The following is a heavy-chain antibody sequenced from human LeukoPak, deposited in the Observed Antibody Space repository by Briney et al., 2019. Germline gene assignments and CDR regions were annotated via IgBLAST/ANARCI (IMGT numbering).Heavy chain of an antibody. D-gene: IGHD4-17*01. Sequence: SETLSLTRTVSGGSISSYYWNWIRQPPGKGLEWIGYVYYSGSTNYNPSLKSRVTISVDTSKNQFSLKLSSVTAADTAVYYCARGTGSDGDYNYWGQGTLVTVSS. CDR3: ARGTGSDGDYNY. CDR2: VYYSGST. V-gene: IGHV4-59*01. CDR1: GGSISSYY. J-gene: IGHJ4*02.